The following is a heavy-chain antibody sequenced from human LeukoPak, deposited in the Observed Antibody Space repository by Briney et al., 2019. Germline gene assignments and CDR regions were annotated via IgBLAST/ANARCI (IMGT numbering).Heavy chain of an antibody. CDR2: ISYDGSNK. CDR3: AKSLVRYAFDI. D-gene: IGHD2-8*02. J-gene: IGHJ3*02. V-gene: IGHV3-30*04. Sequence: SGGSLRLSCAASGFTFSSYAMHWVRQAPGKGLEWVAVISYDGSNKYYADSVKGRFTISRDNSKNTLYLQMNNLRADDTAVYYCAKSLVRYAFDIWGQGTMVTVSS. CDR1: GFTFSSYA.